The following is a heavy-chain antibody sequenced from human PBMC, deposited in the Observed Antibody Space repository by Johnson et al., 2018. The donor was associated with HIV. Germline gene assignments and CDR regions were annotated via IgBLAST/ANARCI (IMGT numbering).Heavy chain of an antibody. D-gene: IGHD1-1*01. V-gene: IGHV3-30*04. Sequence: QVQLVESGGGVVQPGRSLRLSCAASEFTFSSYAMHWVRQAPGKGLEWVAVISYDGSNKYYADSVKGRFTISRDNSKNTLYLQMNSLRAEDTAVYYCARDFVGGVPQGAFDIWGQGTMVTVSS. CDR2: ISYDGSNK. CDR3: ARDFVGGVPQGAFDI. CDR1: EFTFSSYA. J-gene: IGHJ3*02.